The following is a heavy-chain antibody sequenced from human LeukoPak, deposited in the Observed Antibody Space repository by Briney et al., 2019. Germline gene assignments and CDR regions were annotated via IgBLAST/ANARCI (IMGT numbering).Heavy chain of an antibody. CDR1: GGSISSYY. Sequence: SETLSLTCTVSGGSISSYYWSWIRQPPGRGREWFGYIYYSVSTNYTPSLKSRVTISVDTSKNQFSMKLSSVTAADTAVYYCARPQACSSASCLVWFDPWGQGTLVTVSS. V-gene: IGHV4-59*01. J-gene: IGHJ5*02. CDR2: IYYSVST. CDR3: ARPQACSSASCLVWFDP. D-gene: IGHD2-2*01.